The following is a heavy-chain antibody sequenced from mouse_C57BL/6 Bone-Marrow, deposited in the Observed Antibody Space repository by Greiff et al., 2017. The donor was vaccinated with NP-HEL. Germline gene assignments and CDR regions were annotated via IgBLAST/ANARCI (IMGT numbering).Heavy chain of an antibody. CDR1: GYTFTSYW. D-gene: IGHD2-1*01. Sequence: QVQLQQPGTELVKPGASVKLSCKASGYTFTSYWMHWVKQSPGQGLEWIGNINPSNGGTNYNEKFKGKATLTVDKSSSTAYMQLSSLTSEDSAVYYCARSNYYGNYYFDYWGQGTTLTVSS. CDR3: ARSNYYGNYYFDY. CDR2: INPSNGGT. J-gene: IGHJ2*01. V-gene: IGHV1-53*01.